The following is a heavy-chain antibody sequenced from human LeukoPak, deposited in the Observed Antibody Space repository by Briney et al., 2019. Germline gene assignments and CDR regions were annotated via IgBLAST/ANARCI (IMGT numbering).Heavy chain of an antibody. CDR3: ARDSGPNYFYYHGMDV. CDR2: IYYSGST. D-gene: IGHD5-12*01. CDR1: GGSISSYY. V-gene: IGHV4-59*01. J-gene: IGHJ6*02. Sequence: PSETLSLTCTVSGGSISSYYWSWIRQPPGKGLEWIGYIYYSGSTNYNPSLKSRVTISVDTSKNQFSLKLSSVTAADTAVYYSARDSGPNYFYYHGMDVWGQGTTVTVSS.